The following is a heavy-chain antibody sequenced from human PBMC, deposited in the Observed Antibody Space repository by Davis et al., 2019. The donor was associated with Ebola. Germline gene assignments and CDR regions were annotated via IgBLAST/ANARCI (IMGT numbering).Heavy chain of an antibody. Sequence: PGGSLRLSCVVSGFTFDDYAMTWVRQAPGKGLEWVSAISGSGGSTYYADSVKGRFTISRDNSKNTLYLQMNSLRAEDTAVYYCAKDGRYSIGGSYSHDYWGQGTLVTVSS. CDR2: ISGSGGST. CDR3: AKDGRYSIGGSYSHDY. J-gene: IGHJ4*02. V-gene: IGHV3-23*01. D-gene: IGHD1-26*01. CDR1: GFTFDDYA.